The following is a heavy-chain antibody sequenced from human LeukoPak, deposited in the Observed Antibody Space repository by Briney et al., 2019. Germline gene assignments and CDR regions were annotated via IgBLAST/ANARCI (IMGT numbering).Heavy chain of an antibody. CDR3: ARSGSGRDAFDI. J-gene: IGHJ3*02. V-gene: IGHV4-38-2*02. CDR1: GYSISSGYY. D-gene: IGHD2-15*01. CDR2: IYHSGST. Sequence: SETLSLTCTVSGYSISSGYYWGWIRQPPGKGLEWIGSIYHSGSTYYNPSLKSRVTISVDRSKNQFSLKLSSVTAADTAVYYCARSGSGRDAFDIWGQGTMVTVSS.